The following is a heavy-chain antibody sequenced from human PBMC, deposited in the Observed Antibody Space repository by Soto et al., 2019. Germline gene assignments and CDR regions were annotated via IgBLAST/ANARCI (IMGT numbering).Heavy chain of an antibody. CDR2: ISGSGGST. V-gene: IGHV3-23*01. D-gene: IGHD3-3*01. CDR3: AKSVEWLFHYYYGMDV. CDR1: GFTFSSYA. J-gene: IGHJ6*02. Sequence: EVQLLESGGGLVQPGGSLRLSCEVSGFTFSSYAMSWVRQAPGKGLEWVSGISGSGGSTYYADSVKGRFTVSRDNSKNTLYLQTNSLRAEDTAVYYCAKSVEWLFHYYYGMDVWGQGTTVTVSS.